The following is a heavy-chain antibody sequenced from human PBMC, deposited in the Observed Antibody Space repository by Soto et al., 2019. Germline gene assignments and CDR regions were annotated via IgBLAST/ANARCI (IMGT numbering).Heavy chain of an antibody. Sequence: LSLTCSVSGDYIHVGGYYWTWIRQRPGKGLEWMGYIYYTGKTYYNPSLESRLTMSVDRSKNQFSLRLTSVTAADTAVYFCGRDLTSNANCIDPWGQGTQVTVSS. CDR3: GRDLTSNANCIDP. CDR1: GDYIHVGGYY. V-gene: IGHV4-30-4*01. CDR2: IYYTGKT. J-gene: IGHJ5*02. D-gene: IGHD2-2*01.